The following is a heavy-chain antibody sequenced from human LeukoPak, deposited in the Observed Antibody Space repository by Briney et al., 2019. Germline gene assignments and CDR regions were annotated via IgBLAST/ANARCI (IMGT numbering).Heavy chain of an antibody. CDR3: ARRGYSGYDSY. CDR2: IYYNDNT. CDR1: GGSISSSYF. Sequence: SETLSLTCTVSGGSISSSYFWGWIRQPPGKGLEWIGSIYYNDNTYYNPSLKSGVTISLDTSKNQFSLRLTSVTAADTAVYYCARRGYSGYDSYWGQGTLVTVSS. D-gene: IGHD5-12*01. J-gene: IGHJ4*02. V-gene: IGHV4-39*07.